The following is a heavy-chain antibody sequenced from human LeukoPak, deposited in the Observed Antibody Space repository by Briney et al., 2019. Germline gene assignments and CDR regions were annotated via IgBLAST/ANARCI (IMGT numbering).Heavy chain of an antibody. V-gene: IGHV4-4*07. D-gene: IGHD1-7*01. CDR1: GGSMCSNY. CDR2: IFTSGST. Sequence: PETLSLTCTVFGGSMCSNYWSWIRQPAGKGLEWIGRIFTSGSTPYNPSLKSRVTMSVDTSKNQFSLNLSSVTAADTAVYYCARLMTGTTTAFDIWGQGTMVTVSS. CDR3: ARLMTGTTTAFDI. J-gene: IGHJ3*02.